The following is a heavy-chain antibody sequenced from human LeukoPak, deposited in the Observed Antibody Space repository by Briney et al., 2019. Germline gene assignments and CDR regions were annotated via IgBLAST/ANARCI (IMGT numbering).Heavy chain of an antibody. CDR2: IIPIFGTA. V-gene: IGHV1-69*05. CDR3: AGISSGRDYYFDY. Sequence: SVKVSCKASGGTFSSYAISWVRQAPGQGLEWMVRIIPIFGTANYAQKFQGRVTITTDESTSTAYMELSSLRSEDTAVYYCAGISSGRDYYFDYWGQGTLVTVSS. D-gene: IGHD6-19*01. CDR1: GGTFSSYA. J-gene: IGHJ4*02.